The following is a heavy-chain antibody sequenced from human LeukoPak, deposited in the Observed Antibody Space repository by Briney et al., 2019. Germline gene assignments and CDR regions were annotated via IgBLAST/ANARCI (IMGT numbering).Heavy chain of an antibody. V-gene: IGHV3-9*03. D-gene: IGHD2-21*02. J-gene: IGHJ4*02. CDR3: AKSQLGGDLIPVIDY. Sequence: PGRSLRLSCAASGFTFDDYAMHWVRQAPGKGLEWVSGISWNSGSIGYADSVKGRFTISGDNAKNSLYLQMNSLRAEDMALYYCAKSQLGGDLIPVIDYWGQGTLVTVSS. CDR1: GFTFDDYA. CDR2: ISWNSGSI.